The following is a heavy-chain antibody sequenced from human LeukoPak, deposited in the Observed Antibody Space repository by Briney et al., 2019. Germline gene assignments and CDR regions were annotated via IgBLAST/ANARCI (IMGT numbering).Heavy chain of an antibody. J-gene: IGHJ5*02. CDR3: AKIVGGFQKTNWFDP. Sequence: GGSLRLSCAASGFTFSGSALHWVRQASGKGLEWVGRIRSTANGYATAYAASVKGRFTISRDDSKNTAYLQMNSLRAEDTAVYYCAKIVGGFQKTNWFDPWGQGTLVTVSS. CDR1: GFTFSGSA. CDR2: IRSTANGYAT. V-gene: IGHV3-73*01. D-gene: IGHD2-15*01.